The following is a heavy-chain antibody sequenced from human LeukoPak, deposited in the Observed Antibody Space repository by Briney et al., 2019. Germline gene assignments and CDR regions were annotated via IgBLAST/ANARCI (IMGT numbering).Heavy chain of an antibody. Sequence: PGGSLRLSCAASGFTFSSYSMNRVRQAPGKGLEWVSSISSSSSYIYYADSVKGRFTISRDNAKNSLYLQMNSLRAEDTAVYYCARAVNSSGRRKAFDIWGQGTMVTVSS. D-gene: IGHD3-22*01. V-gene: IGHV3-21*01. CDR1: GFTFSSYS. J-gene: IGHJ3*02. CDR2: ISSSSSYI. CDR3: ARAVNSSGRRKAFDI.